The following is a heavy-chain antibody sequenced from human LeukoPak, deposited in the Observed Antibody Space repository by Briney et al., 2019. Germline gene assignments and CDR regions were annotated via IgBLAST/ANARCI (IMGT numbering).Heavy chain of an antibody. Sequence: GRSLRLSCAASGFTFSSYAMSWVRQAPGKGLEWVSAISGSGGSTYYADSVKGRFTISRDNSKNTLYLQMNSLRAEDTAVYYCAKDMTTSPQHYGMDVWGQGTTVTVSS. CDR1: GFTFSSYA. CDR2: ISGSGGST. D-gene: IGHD4-11*01. J-gene: IGHJ6*02. CDR3: AKDMTTSPQHYGMDV. V-gene: IGHV3-23*01.